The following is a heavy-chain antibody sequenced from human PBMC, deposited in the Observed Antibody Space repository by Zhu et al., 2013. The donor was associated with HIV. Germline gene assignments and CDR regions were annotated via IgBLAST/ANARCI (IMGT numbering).Heavy chain of an antibody. CDR2: INPSGGST. CDR3: ARGRRRYFDSSGYSSFDY. Sequence: QVQLVQSGAEVKKPGASVKVSCKASGYTFTSYYMHWVRQAPGQGLEWMGIINPSGGSTSYAQKFQGRVTMTRDTSTSTVYMELSSLRSDDTAVYYCARGRRRYFDSSGYSSFDYWGQGSLVTVSS. J-gene: IGHJ4*02. V-gene: IGHV1-46*01. CDR1: GYTFTSYY. D-gene: IGHD3-22*01.